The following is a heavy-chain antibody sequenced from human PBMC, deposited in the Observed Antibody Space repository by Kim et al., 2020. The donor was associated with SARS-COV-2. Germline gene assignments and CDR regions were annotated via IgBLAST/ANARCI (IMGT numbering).Heavy chain of an antibody. J-gene: IGHJ5*02. CDR3: ARGGRRITMIVVVTNWFDP. Sequence: ASVKVSCNASGYTFTSYYMHWVRQAPGQGLEWMGIINPSGGSTSYAQKFQGRVTMTRDTSTSTVYMELSSLRSEDTAVYYCARGGRRITMIVVVTNWFDPWGQGTLVTVSS. CDR1: GYTFTSYY. V-gene: IGHV1-46*01. D-gene: IGHD3-22*01. CDR2: INPSGGST.